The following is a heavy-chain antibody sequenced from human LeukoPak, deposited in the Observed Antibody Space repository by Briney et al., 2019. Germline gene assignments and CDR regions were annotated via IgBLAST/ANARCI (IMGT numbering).Heavy chain of an antibody. CDR1: GFTFSSYS. V-gene: IGHV3-48*04. Sequence: PGGSLRLSCAASGFTFSSYSMNWVRQAPGKGLEWVSYISSSSSTIYYADSVKGRFTISRDNAKNSLYLQMNSLRAEDTALYYCAKMTMVRAADYPMGYFDYWGQGTLVAVSS. J-gene: IGHJ4*02. CDR2: ISSSSSTI. D-gene: IGHD3-10*01. CDR3: AKMTMVRAADYPMGYFDY.